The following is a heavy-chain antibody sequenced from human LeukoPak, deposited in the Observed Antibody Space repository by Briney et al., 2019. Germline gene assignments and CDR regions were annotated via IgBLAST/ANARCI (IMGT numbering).Heavy chain of an antibody. CDR2: INHSGST. CDR3: ASTDSRLHNKQYADY. CDR1: GGSFSGYC. V-gene: IGHV4-34*01. Sequence: SETLSLTCAVYGGSFSGYCWSWIRQPPGEGLEWIGEINHSGSTNYNPSLKSRVTISVDTSKNQFSLKLSSVTAADTAVYYCASTDSRLHNKQYADYWGQGTLVTVSS. J-gene: IGHJ4*02. D-gene: IGHD4-11*01.